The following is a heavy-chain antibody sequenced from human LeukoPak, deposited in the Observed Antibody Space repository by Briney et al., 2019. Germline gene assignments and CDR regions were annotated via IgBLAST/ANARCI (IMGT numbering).Heavy chain of an antibody. Sequence: KPSETLSLTCTVSGGSISSSSYYWGWIRQPPGKGLEWIGSIYYSGSTYYNPSLKSRVTISVDTSKNQFSLKLSSVTAADTAVYHCARSLRVGASSRFDYWGQGTLVTVSS. J-gene: IGHJ4*02. V-gene: IGHV4-39*01. CDR2: IYYSGST. CDR1: GGSISSSSYY. CDR3: ARSLRVGASSRFDY. D-gene: IGHD1-26*01.